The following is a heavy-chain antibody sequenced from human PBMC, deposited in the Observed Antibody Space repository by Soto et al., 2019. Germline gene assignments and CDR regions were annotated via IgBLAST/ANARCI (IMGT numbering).Heavy chain of an antibody. CDR2: ISSGGAT. J-gene: IGHJ4*02. CDR3: TRKTGGYYFFEY. V-gene: IGHV4-28*01. D-gene: IGHD2-8*02. Sequence: QVQLQESGPGLVKPSDTLSLTCAVSGTSISGDYWWGWIRQTPGKGLERIGYISSGGATHYNPSLGSRLTMSVDTSRSQFSLKLSSVTAVDAALYYCTRKTGGYYFFEYWGRGTLVTVSS. CDR1: GTSISGDYW.